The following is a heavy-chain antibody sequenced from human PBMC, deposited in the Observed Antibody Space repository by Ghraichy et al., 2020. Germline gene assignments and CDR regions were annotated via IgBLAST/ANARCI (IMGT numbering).Heavy chain of an antibody. Sequence: SETLSLTCTVSGGSISSTSYYWGWIRQPPGKGLQWIGSISYSASSSYNVSLKSRVTISEDTSKSQFSLKVTSVTAADTAVYYCARHGPPGYSYGYLDYWGQGTLVTVSS. V-gene: IGHV4-39*01. CDR2: ISYSASS. D-gene: IGHD5-18*01. CDR3: ARHGPPGYSYGYLDY. CDR1: GGSISSTSYY. J-gene: IGHJ4*02.